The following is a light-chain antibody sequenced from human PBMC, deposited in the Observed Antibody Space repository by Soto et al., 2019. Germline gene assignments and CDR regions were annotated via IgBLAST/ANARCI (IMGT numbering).Light chain of an antibody. J-gene: IGKJ2*01. CDR2: AAS. CDR3: QQSLTIPYT. V-gene: IGKV1-39*01. CDR1: QTISTH. Sequence: DIQMTQSPSSLSASVGDRVTITCRASQTISTHLNWYQQKPGKAPKLLIYAASTLHSGVQSRFSGSGSGTDFTITINSLQPEDFATYYGQQSLTIPYTFGQRTKLEIK.